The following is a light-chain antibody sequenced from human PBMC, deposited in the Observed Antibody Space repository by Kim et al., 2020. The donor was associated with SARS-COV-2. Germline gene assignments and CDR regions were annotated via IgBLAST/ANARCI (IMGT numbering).Light chain of an antibody. CDR3: QQYGTSPYT. Sequence: ENVLTQSPGTLSLSPGERATLSCRASQSVSSSYLAWYQQKPGQAPRLLIYGASSRATGIPDRFSGSGSGTDFTLTISRLEPEDFAVCYCQQYGTSPYTFGQGTKLEI. CDR1: QSVSSSY. V-gene: IGKV3-20*01. CDR2: GAS. J-gene: IGKJ2*01.